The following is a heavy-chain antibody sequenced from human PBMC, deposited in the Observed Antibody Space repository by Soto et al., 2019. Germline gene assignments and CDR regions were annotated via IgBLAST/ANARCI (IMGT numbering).Heavy chain of an antibody. V-gene: IGHV4-4*02. CDR2: MYHXGRT. J-gene: IGHJ4*02. D-gene: IGHD2-21*02. CDR3: ARGSTGILDY. CDR1: CDSISSSSW. Sequence: XXTLSLTCAVSCDSISSSSWWSWVRQPPWNGLEWIXEMYHXGRTSYNPSLXXRVTLSVXXSRNECALNLNSVTAADTAVYYCARGSTGILDYWAQGTLATVSS.